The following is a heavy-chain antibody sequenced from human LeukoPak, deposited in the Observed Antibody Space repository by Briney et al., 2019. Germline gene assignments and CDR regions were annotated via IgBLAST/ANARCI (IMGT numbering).Heavy chain of an antibody. D-gene: IGHD6-13*01. CDR1: GFTFSSYW. J-gene: IGHJ4*02. Sequence: GGSLRLSCAASGFTFSSYWMSWVRQAPGKGLEWVANIKQDGSEKYYVDSVKGRFTISRDNSKNTLYVQMNSLRVEDTAVYYCAKSRSGSSNWALRIFDNWGQGTLVSVSS. CDR3: AKSRSGSSNWALRIFDN. CDR2: IKQDGSEK. V-gene: IGHV3-7*03.